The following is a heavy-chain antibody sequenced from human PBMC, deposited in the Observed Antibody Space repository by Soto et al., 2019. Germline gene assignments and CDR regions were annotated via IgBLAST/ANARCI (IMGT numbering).Heavy chain of an antibody. CDR2: VYSIVTA. J-gene: IGHJ5*02. CDR3: ATYRA. CDR1: VGSISGTTYS. Sequence: PSESLSVRCTVSVGSISGTTYSWDWILQPPGKGLEWMAGVYSIVTAYYNSSLKSRLTISVDTSKKQFFLRLTSLTAADTAIYYCATYRAWVQGTLVTVSS. V-gene: IGHV4-39*01.